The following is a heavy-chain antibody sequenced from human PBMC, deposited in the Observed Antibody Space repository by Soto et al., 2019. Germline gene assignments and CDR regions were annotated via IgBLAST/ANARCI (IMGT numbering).Heavy chain of an antibody. V-gene: IGHV4-30-4*01. J-gene: IGHJ4*02. CDR1: GGSISSGDYY. D-gene: IGHD4-17*01. CDR2: IYYSGST. Sequence: QVQLQESGPGLVKPSQTLSLTCTVSGGSISSGDYYWRWIRQPPGKGLEWIGYIYYSGSTYYNPSLKGRVTISVDTSKNQFSLKLSSVTAVDTAVYYCATVPQHYGTDYWGQGTLVTVSS. CDR3: ATVPQHYGTDY.